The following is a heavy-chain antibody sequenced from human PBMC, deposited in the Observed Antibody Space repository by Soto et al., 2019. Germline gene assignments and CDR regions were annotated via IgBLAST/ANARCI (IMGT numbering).Heavy chain of an antibody. D-gene: IGHD3-3*01. CDR2: IYSSGNT. Sequence: SETLSLTCRVSGCTISGYYWTWIRQPAGKGLEWIGRIYSSGNTKYNPSLQSRVTMSLDTSNNQFSLRLTSVTAADTAVYYCARGQRFSDWFDPWGQGTLVTVSS. J-gene: IGHJ5*02. V-gene: IGHV4-4*07. CDR1: GCTISGYY. CDR3: ARGQRFSDWFDP.